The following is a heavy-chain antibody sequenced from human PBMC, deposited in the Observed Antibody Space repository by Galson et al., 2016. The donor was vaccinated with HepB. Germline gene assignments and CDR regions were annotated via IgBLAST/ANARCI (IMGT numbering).Heavy chain of an antibody. V-gene: IGHV4-34*01. Sequence: SETLSLTCVLYGGSFTGYYWSWVRQTPGKGLEWIGEIHHGGGTNYNPSVRSRVTISLDTPAHQFSLTLTSMTAADTAIYYCARGPLGILDYWDQGIQVAVSS. CDR3: ARGPLGILDY. CDR1: GGSFTGYY. J-gene: IGHJ4*02. CDR2: IHHGGGT. D-gene: IGHD6-13*01.